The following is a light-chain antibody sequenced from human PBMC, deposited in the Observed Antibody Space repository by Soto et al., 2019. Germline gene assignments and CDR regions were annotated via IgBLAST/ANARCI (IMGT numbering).Light chain of an antibody. CDR3: AAWDDNLNAYV. CDR1: TSNIGTFY. V-gene: IGLV1-47*02. Sequence: QSVLTQPPSASSTPGQTVTISCSGSTSNIGTFYVYWYQHLPGTAPKLLIYLGDQRASGVSDRFSGSKSGTSASLAINGLRSEGWADYYCAAWDDNLNAYVLRSGTKLTVL. CDR2: LGD. J-gene: IGLJ1*01.